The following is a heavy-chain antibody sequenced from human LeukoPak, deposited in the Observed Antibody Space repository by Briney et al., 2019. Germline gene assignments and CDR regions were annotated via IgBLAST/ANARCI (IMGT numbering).Heavy chain of an antibody. D-gene: IGHD6-13*01. CDR2: INPSGGST. CDR3: ARVKLAAAGGNAFDI. CDR1: GYTFTSYY. Sequence: ASVKVSCKASGYTFTSYYMHWVRQAPGQGLEWMGIINPSGGSTSYAQKFQGRVTMTRDMSTSTVYMELSSLRSEDTAVYYCARVKLAAAGGNAFDIWGQGTMVTVSS. V-gene: IGHV1-46*01. J-gene: IGHJ3*02.